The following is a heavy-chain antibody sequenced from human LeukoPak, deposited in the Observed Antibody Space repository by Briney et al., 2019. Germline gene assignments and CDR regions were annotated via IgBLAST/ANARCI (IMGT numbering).Heavy chain of an antibody. CDR3: ARDEDCSGGSCYSGGLVY. D-gene: IGHD2-15*01. CDR2: IRYDGSNK. J-gene: IGHJ4*02. CDR1: GFTFSSYG. V-gene: IGHV3-30*02. Sequence: GGSLRLSCAASGFTFSSYGMHWVRQAPGKGLEWVAFIRYDGSNKYYADSVKGRFTISRDNSKNTLYLQMNSLRAEDTAVYYCARDEDCSGGSCYSGGLVYWGQGTLVTVSS.